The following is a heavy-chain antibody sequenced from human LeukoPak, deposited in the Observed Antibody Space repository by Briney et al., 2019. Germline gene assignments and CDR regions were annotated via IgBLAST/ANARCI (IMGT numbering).Heavy chain of an antibody. J-gene: IGHJ3*01. CDR2: IYYSGST. CDR3: GRGRQATSAYDACDL. D-gene: IGHD2-21*01. CDR1: GDSISSYY. Sequence: SETLSLTCTVSGDSISSYYWRWIRQPPGKGLEWIGYIYYSGSTKYNPSLKSRVTISVDPSKNQFALKQSYVTGADKAVDYWGRGRQATSAYDACDLWRRDTMVSV. V-gene: IGHV4-59*01.